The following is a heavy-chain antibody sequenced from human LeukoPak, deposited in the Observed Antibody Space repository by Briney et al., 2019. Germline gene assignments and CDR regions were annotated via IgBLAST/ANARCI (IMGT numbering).Heavy chain of an antibody. J-gene: IGHJ4*02. Sequence: GGSLRLSCTTSGFTFNSYWMHWVRQPPGKGLMWVSRIHLDGRTANYADSVKGRFTISRDNAKNTSYLEMNSLRSEDTAVYYCARGGSPSDYWGQGTLVAVSS. V-gene: IGHV3-74*01. CDR1: GFTFNSYW. CDR3: ARGGSPSDY. D-gene: IGHD3-16*01. CDR2: IHLDGRTA.